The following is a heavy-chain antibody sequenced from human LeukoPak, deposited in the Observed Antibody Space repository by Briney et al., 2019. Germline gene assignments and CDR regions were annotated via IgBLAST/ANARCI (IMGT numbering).Heavy chain of an antibody. CDR2: IYYSGTT. D-gene: IGHD3-10*01. V-gene: IGHV4-59*01. CDR1: GGSISSYY. CDR3: ARLARLTLIRGVTGYHSLDV. J-gene: IGHJ6*04. Sequence: SETLSLTCTVSGGSISSYYWSWIRQPPGGGLEWIGYIYYSGTTNYNPSLESRVTISVDTSKNQFSLKLTSVTAADTAVYYCARLARLTLIRGVTGYHSLDVWGKGTKVTVSS.